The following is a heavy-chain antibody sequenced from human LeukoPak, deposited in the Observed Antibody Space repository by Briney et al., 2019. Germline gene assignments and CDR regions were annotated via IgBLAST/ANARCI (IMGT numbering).Heavy chain of an antibody. CDR1: GYTFTGYY. V-gene: IGHV1-2*02. J-gene: IGHJ4*02. D-gene: IGHD2-2*01. CDR3: ARGGVLGYCSSTSCHRVY. CDR2: INPNSGGT. Sequence: GASVKVSCKASGYTFTGYYMHWVRQAPGQGLEWMGWINPNSGGTNYAQKFQGRVTMTRDTSISTAYMELSRLRSDDTAVYYCARGGVLGYCSSTSCHRVYWGQGTLVTVSS.